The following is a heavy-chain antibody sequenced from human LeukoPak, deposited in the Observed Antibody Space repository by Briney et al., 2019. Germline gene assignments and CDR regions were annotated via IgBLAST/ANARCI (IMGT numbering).Heavy chain of an antibody. CDR2: IIPIFGTA. D-gene: IGHD3-22*01. Sequence: ASVKVSCKASGGTFSSYAISWVRQAPGQGLEWMGGIIPIFGTANYAQKFQGRVTITTDESTSIAYMELSSLRSEDTAVYYCASPAHYYDSSGYFSYWGQGTLVAVSS. V-gene: IGHV1-69*05. J-gene: IGHJ4*02. CDR3: ASPAHYYDSSGYFSY. CDR1: GGTFSSYA.